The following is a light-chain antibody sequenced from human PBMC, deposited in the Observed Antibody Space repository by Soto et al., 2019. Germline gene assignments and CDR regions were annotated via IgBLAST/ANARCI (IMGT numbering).Light chain of an antibody. V-gene: IGKV1-5*03. CDR3: QQYKTYSRT. CDR1: QSINTW. J-gene: IGKJ1*01. Sequence: DIQMTQSPSTLSASVGDRVTMTCRANQSINTWLAWYQQKPGEAPKLLIYDGSTLERGVPSRFSGSGSGTEFTLTISSLQPDDFATLYCQQYKTYSRTFGQGTKVEVK. CDR2: DGS.